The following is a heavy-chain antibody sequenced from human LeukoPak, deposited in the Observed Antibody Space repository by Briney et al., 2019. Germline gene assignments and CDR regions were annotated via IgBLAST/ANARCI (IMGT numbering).Heavy chain of an antibody. D-gene: IGHD6-6*01. CDR2: ISGSGGST. CDR3: AKDISSSSILDY. V-gene: IGHV3-23*01. Sequence: GGSLRLSCAASGFTFSSYGMSWVRQAPGKGLEWVSAISGSGGSTYYADSVKGRFTISRDNSKYSLYLQMNSLRTEDTALYYCAKDISSSSILDYWGQGTLVTVSS. J-gene: IGHJ4*02. CDR1: GFTFSSYG.